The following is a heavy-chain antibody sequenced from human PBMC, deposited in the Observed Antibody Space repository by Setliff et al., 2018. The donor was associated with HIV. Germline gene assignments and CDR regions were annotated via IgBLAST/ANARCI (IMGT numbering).Heavy chain of an antibody. CDR1: GGSFSGYY. CDR3: ARVYDGSGSSAVSVI. J-gene: IGHJ3*02. Sequence: SETLSLTCAVSGGSFSGYYWRWIRQPPGKGLEWIGEINHTGSTNCNPSLKSRVTMSVDSSNNQFSLTLSTVTAADTAVYYCARVYDGSGSSAVSVIWGQGTMGNVSS. CDR2: INHTGST. V-gene: IGHV4-34*01. D-gene: IGHD3-10*01.